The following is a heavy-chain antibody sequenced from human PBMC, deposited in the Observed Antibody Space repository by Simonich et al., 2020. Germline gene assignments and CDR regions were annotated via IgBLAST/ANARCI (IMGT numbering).Heavy chain of an antibody. J-gene: IGHJ1*01. Sequence: QVQLQQWGAGLLKPSETLSLTCAVYGGYFSGYYWSWIRQPPGKGLEWIGEINHSGRTNYNPSLQSRVTISVDTSKTQVSLKLSSVTAADTAVYYCARGLRVAAAGTAFQHWGQGTLVTVSS. D-gene: IGHD6-13*01. CDR1: GGYFSGYY. CDR2: INHSGRT. V-gene: IGHV4-34*01. CDR3: ARGLRVAAAGTAFQH.